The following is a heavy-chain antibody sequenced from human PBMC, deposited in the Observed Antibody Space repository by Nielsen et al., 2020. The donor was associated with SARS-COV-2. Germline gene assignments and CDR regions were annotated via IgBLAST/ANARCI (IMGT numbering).Heavy chain of an antibody. Sequence: GGSLRLSCAASGFTFSSYSMNWVRQAPGKGLEWVSSISSSSSYIYYADSVKGRFTISRDNAKNSLYLQMNSLRAEDTAVYYCARDGYCSSTSCYAGYYYYGMDVWGQGTTVTVSS. D-gene: IGHD2-2*01. CDR2: ISSSSSYI. J-gene: IGHJ6*02. CDR3: ARDGYCSSTSCYAGYYYYGMDV. V-gene: IGHV3-21*01. CDR1: GFTFSSYS.